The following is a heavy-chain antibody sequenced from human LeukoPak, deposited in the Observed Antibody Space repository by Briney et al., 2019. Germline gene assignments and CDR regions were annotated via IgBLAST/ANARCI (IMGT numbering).Heavy chain of an antibody. J-gene: IGHJ3*02. V-gene: IGHV4-38-2*02. CDR2: IYHSGST. CDR1: GYSISSGYY. CDR3: ARAAVSGPYAFDI. Sequence: SETLSLTCTVSGYSISSGYYWGWIRQPPGKGLEWIGSIYHSGSTYYNPSLKSRVTISVYTSENQFSLKLISVTAADTAVYYCARAAVSGPYAFDIWGQGTMVTVSS. D-gene: IGHD6-19*01.